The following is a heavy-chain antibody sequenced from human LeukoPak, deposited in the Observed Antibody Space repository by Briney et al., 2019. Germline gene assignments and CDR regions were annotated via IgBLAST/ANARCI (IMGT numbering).Heavy chain of an antibody. CDR3: ARETQENGYSSSPCY. D-gene: IGHD6-13*01. V-gene: IGHV3-7*01. Sequence: GGSLRLSCAASGFTFSSYGMHWVRQAPGKGLEWVANIKGDGSAKYYVDSVKGRFTISRDNAKTSLYLQMNSLRAEDTAVYYCARETQENGYSSSPCYWGQGTLVTVSS. CDR1: GFTFSSYG. CDR2: IKGDGSAK. J-gene: IGHJ4*02.